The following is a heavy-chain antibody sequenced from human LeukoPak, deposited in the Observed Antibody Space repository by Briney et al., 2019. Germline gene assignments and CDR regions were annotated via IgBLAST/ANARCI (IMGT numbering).Heavy chain of an antibody. D-gene: IGHD2-15*01. CDR1: GYTFTGYY. CDR3: ARDVGYCSGGSCLIFDY. Sequence: ASVKVSCKASGYTFTGYYMHWVRQAPGQGLEWMGRINPNSGGTNYAQKFQGRVTMTRDTSISTAYMELSRLRSDDTAVYYCARDVGYCSGGSCLIFDYWGQGTLVTVSS. CDR2: INPNSGGT. J-gene: IGHJ4*02. V-gene: IGHV1-2*06.